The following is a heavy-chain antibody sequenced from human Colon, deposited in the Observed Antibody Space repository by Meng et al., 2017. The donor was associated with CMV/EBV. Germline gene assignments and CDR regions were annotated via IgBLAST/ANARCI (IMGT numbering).Heavy chain of an antibody. CDR3: ANSLGAGA. CDR1: GYTFTNYN. D-gene: IGHD3-16*01. J-gene: IGHJ5*02. V-gene: IGHV7-4-1*02. CDR2: INTNTGNP. Sequence: TVSCKGSGYTFTNYNMQWVRQATGQVLEWIGWINTNTGNPTYAQGLTGRFAFSLYSSVSTAFLQISSLKADDTAMYYCANSLGAGAWGQGTLVTVSS.